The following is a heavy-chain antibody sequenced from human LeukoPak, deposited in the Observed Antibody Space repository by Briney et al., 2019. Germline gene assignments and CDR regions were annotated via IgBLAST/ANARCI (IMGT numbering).Heavy chain of an antibody. D-gene: IGHD6-13*01. J-gene: IGHJ4*02. V-gene: IGHV3-33*01. CDR3: ARDYSSSWYYCDY. CDR2: IWYDGSNK. Sequence: GRSLRLSCAASGFTFSSYGMHWVRQAPGKGLEWVAVIWYDGSNKYYADSVKGRFTISRDNSENTLYLQMNSLRAEDTAVYYCARDYSSSWYYCDYWGRGTLVSVSS. CDR1: GFTFSSYG.